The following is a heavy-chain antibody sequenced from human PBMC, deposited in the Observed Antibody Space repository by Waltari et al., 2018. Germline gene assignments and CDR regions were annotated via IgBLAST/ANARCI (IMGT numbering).Heavy chain of an antibody. D-gene: IGHD2-15*01. CDR1: GYTFTSYG. J-gene: IGHJ4*02. CDR2: SIAYNINT. CDR3: ARGGYCSGGSCFDY. Sequence: QVQLVQSGAEVKKPGASVKVSCKASGYTFTSYGISWVRQAPGQRIECMGWSIAYNINTYYAQKHQGRVAMTTDTSTSTADMELRSLRSDDTAVYYCARGGYCSGGSCFDYWGQGTLVTVSS. V-gene: IGHV1-18*01.